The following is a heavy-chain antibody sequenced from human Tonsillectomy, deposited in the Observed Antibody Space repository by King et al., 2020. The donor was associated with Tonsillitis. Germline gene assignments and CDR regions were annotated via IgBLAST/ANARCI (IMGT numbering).Heavy chain of an antibody. J-gene: IGHJ3*02. CDR3: ARVVWFGGIYAFDI. Sequence: QLQESGPGLVKPSETLSLTCTVSGGSISNYYWSWIRQPAGKGLEWIGRIYSSGSTIYNPSLKSRVTMSVDTSKNPFSLKLSSVTAAATAVYSCARVVWFGGIYAFDIWGQGTLVTVPS. CDR1: GGSISNYY. V-gene: IGHV4-4*07. D-gene: IGHD3-10*01. CDR2: IYSSGST.